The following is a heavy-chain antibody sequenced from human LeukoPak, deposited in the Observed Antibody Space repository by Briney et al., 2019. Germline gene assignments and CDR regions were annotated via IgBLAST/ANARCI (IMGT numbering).Heavy chain of an antibody. J-gene: IGHJ3*02. CDR1: GFTFSRFW. CDR3: ARDVEGGTFDI. V-gene: IGHV3-7*03. D-gene: IGHD3-16*01. CDR2: IDQSGGRN. Sequence: GGSLRLSCAASGFTFSRFWMNWVRQAPVSGLEWVANIDQSGGRNNYVDSVKGRFTISRDNAKNSLFLEMSSLRADDTAVYFCARDVEGGTFDIWGQGTTVTVSS.